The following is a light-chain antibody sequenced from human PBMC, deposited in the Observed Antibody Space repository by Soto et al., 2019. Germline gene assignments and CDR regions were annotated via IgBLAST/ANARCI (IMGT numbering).Light chain of an antibody. J-gene: IGKJ4*01. CDR3: QQYGTSPLT. V-gene: IGKV3-15*01. CDR1: QSISDT. CDR2: GAS. Sequence: EIVMTQSPATLSVSPGGRATLSCRASQSISDTLAWYQQKPGQAPRLLIYGASTRATGFPARFSGSGSGTGFTLAISRLEPEDFAVYYCQQYGTSPLTFGGGTKVDIK.